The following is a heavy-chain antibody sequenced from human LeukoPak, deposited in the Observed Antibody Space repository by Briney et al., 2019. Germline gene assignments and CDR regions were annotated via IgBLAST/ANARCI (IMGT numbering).Heavy chain of an antibody. CDR3: ARGELTGYLSWFDA. Sequence: SMKGRFTISRDNAKNSLYLQMNSLRAEDTAVYYCARGELTGYLSWFDAWGQGILVTVFS. V-gene: IGHV3-21*01. J-gene: IGHJ5*02. D-gene: IGHD3-9*01.